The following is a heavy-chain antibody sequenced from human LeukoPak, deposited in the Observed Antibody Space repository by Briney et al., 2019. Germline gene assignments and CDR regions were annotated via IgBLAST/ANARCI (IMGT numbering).Heavy chain of an antibody. V-gene: IGHV3-21*01. D-gene: IGHD3-22*01. CDR1: GFTFSSYS. CDR3: ARDLPDYYDSSGYYSLFDY. CDR2: ISSSSSYI. J-gene: IGHJ4*02. Sequence: GGSLRLSCAASGFTFSSYSMNWVRQAPGKGLEWVSSISSSSSYIYYADSVKGRFTISRDNAKNSLYLQMNSLRAEDTAVYYCARDLPDYYDSSGYYSLFDYWGQGTLVTVSS.